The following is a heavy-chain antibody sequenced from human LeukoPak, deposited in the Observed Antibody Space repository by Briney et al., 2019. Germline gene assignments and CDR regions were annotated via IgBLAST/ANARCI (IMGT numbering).Heavy chain of an antibody. J-gene: IGHJ4*02. CDR1: GFTFSPAW. CDR2: SNGDGTDT. CDR3: TRDSHGGVDY. V-gene: IGHV3-74*01. Sequence: GGSLSLSCAASGFTFSPAWMHWVRQAPGMGLEWVSRSNGDGTDTIYADSVKGRFTISRDNAKNTLYLQMNSLRAEDTAVYYCTRDSHGGVDYWGQGTLVTVSS. D-gene: IGHD3-10*01.